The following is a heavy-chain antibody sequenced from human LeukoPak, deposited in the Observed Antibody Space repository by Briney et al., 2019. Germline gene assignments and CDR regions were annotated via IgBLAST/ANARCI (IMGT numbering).Heavy chain of an antibody. CDR2: IYHSGST. D-gene: IGHD3-10*01. J-gene: IGHJ5*02. CDR3: ARAVRGVIVWFDP. CDR1: GGSISSGGYS. V-gene: IGHV4-30-2*01. Sequence: SQTLSLTCAVSGGSISSGGYSWSWIRQPPGKGLEWIGYIYHSGSTYYNPSLKSRVTISVDRSKNRFSLKLSSVTAADTAVYYCARAVRGVIVWFDPWGQGTLVTVSS.